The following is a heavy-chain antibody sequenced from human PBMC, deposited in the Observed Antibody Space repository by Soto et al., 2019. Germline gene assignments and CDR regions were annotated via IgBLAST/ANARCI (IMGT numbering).Heavy chain of an antibody. J-gene: IGHJ4*02. V-gene: IGHV3-23*01. CDR2: ISGSGSTT. Sequence: EVQLLESGGGLVQPGGSLRLSCAASGFTFSNYAMSWVRQAPGKGLEWVSGISGSGSTTYYADSVKGRFTISRDNSKNTLYLQMNSLRAEDTAVYYCAKGLGYGVAGYDSWGQGTLVTVSS. CDR3: AKGLGYGVAGYDS. CDR1: GFTFSNYA. D-gene: IGHD6-19*01.